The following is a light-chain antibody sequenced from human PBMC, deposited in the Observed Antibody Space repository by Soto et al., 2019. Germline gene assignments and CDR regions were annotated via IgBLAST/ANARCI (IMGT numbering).Light chain of an antibody. CDR2: DAS. V-gene: IGKV3-11*01. J-gene: IGKJ4*01. CDR1: QSVNSY. Sequence: EIVLTQSPATLSLSPGERATLSCRASQSVNSYLAWYQQKPGQAPGLLIYDASNRATGIPARFSGSGSGTDFTLTISSLEPEDLAVYYYQQRSTWPPSFGGGTKVEIK. CDR3: QQRSTWPPS.